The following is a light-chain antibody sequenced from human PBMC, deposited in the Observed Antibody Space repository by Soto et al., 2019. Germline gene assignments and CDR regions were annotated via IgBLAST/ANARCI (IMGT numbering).Light chain of an antibody. CDR2: EVS. CDR3: SSYAGSNNLLYV. V-gene: IGLV2-8*01. CDR1: SSDVGGYNY. J-gene: IGLJ1*01. Sequence: QSVLTQPPSASGSPGQSVTISCTGTSSDVGGYNYVSWYQQHPGKAPKLMIYEVSKRPSGVPDRFSGSKSGNTASLTVSGLQAEDEADYYCSSYAGSNNLLYVFXTGTKVTVL.